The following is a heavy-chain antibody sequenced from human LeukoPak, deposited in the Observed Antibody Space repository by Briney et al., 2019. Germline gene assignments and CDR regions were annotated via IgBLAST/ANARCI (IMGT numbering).Heavy chain of an antibody. D-gene: IGHD4/OR15-4a*01. CDR3: AKPPNYGAYYYGMDV. CDR1: TFTNYA. V-gene: IGHV3-23*01. CDR2: IRYNGGST. Sequence: TFTNYAMXWVRQXPGKGLXXXXXIRYNGGSTYYSDSVKGRFTISRDNSKNTVYLQMNSLRAEDTAVYYCAKPPNYGAYYYGMDVWGKGTTVTVSS. J-gene: IGHJ6*04.